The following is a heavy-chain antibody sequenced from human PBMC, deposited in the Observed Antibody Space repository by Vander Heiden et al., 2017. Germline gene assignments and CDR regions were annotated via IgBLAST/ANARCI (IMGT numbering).Heavy chain of an antibody. CDR1: GFTFSSYA. D-gene: IGHD4-17*01. CDR2: ITSDGTT. V-gene: IGHV3-23*01. Sequence: EVQLLDSGGGLVQPGGSLRLSCTASGFTFSSYAMNWVRQAPGKGLEWVSVITSDGTTYYADSVKGRFTISRDNSKNTLYLQMNSLRAEDTAVYYCAKNRWTAVTTSAIDVWCHGTMVTVSS. J-gene: IGHJ3*01. CDR3: AKNRWTAVTTSAIDV.